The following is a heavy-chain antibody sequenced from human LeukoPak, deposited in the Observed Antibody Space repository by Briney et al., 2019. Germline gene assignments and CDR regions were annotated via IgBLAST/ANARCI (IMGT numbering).Heavy chain of an antibody. CDR2: IYYSGST. D-gene: IGHD6-19*01. CDR3: ARAYSSGWALDY. CDR1: GGSISSYY. Sequence: SETLSLTCTVSGGSISSYYWSWIRQPPGKGLEWIGYIYYSGSTNYNPSLKSRVTISVDTSRNQFSLKLSSVTAADTAVYYCARAYSSGWALDYWGQGTLVTVSS. J-gene: IGHJ4*02. V-gene: IGHV4-59*01.